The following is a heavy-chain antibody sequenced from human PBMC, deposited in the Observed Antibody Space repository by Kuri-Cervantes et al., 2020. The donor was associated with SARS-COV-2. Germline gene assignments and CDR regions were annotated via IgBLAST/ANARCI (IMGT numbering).Heavy chain of an antibody. CDR2: IIPIFGTA. V-gene: IGHV1-69*13. D-gene: IGHD6-19*01. Sequence: SVKVSCKASGGTFSSYAISWVRQAPGQGLEWMGGIIPIFGTANYAQKFQGRVTITADESTSTAYMELSSLRSEDTAVYYCATDLGSSGWPLDYWGQGTLVTVSS. CDR1: GGTFSSYA. CDR3: ATDLGSSGWPLDY. J-gene: IGHJ4*02.